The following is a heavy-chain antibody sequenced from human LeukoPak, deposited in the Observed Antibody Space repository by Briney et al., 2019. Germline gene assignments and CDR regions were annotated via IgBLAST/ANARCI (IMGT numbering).Heavy chain of an antibody. J-gene: IGHJ3*02. CDR1: GYTFTSYA. D-gene: IGHD3-10*01. V-gene: IGHV1-3*01. Sequence: GASVKVSCKASGYTFTSYAMHWVRQAPGQRLEWMGWINAGNGNTKYSQKFQGRVTITRDTSASTAYMELSSLRSEDTAVYYCARDMLVRGVSSDAFDIWGQGTMVTVSS. CDR3: ARDMLVRGVSSDAFDI. CDR2: INAGNGNT.